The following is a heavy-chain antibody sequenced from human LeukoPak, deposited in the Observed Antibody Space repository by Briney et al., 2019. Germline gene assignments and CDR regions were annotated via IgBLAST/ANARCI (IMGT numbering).Heavy chain of an antibody. CDR1: GFTFSCYA. Sequence: GGSLRLSCAASGFTFSCYAMSWVRQAPGKGLEWVSAISGSGGSTYYADSVKGRFTISRDNSRDTLYLQMSSLRAEDTAVYYCARGPHWSLDYWGQGTLVTVSS. V-gene: IGHV3-23*01. CDR3: ARGPHWSLDY. D-gene: IGHD2-8*02. J-gene: IGHJ4*02. CDR2: ISGSGGST.